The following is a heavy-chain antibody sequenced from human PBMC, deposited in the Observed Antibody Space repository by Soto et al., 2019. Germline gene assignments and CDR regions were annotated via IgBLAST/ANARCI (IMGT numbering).Heavy chain of an antibody. D-gene: IGHD5-18*01. J-gene: IGHJ5*02. V-gene: IGHV3-30-3*01. CDR1: GFTFSSYA. Sequence: GSLRLSCAASGFTFSSYAMHWVRQAPGKGLEWVAVISYDGSNKYYADSVKGRFTISRDNSKNTLYLQMNSLRAEDTAVYYCARDRYSYGYVSYNWFDPWGQGTLVTVSS. CDR3: ARDRYSYGYVSYNWFDP. CDR2: ISYDGSNK.